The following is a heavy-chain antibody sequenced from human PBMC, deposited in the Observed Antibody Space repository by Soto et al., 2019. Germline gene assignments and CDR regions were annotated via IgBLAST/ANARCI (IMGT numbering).Heavy chain of an antibody. J-gene: IGHJ3*02. CDR1: GGAITIVDYY. D-gene: IGHD3-22*01. V-gene: IGHV4-31*03. CDR2: IFYSGST. CDR3: ARVDDTSGYYSGDAFDI. Sequence: SETLSLTCTFSGGAITIVDYYCSWIRQHPGKGLEWIGYIFYSGSTYYNPSLKSRVTISVDTSKNQFSLKLSSVTAADTAVYYCARVDDTSGYYSGDAFDIWGQGTMVTVSS.